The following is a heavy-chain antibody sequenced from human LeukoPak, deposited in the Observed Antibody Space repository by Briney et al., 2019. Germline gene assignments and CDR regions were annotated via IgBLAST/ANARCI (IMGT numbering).Heavy chain of an antibody. CDR1: GYRFTNYW. V-gene: IGHV5-51*01. CDR2: IYPGDSDT. D-gene: IGHD6-13*01. Sequence: GESLKISCKGSGYRFTNYWIGWVRQMPGKGLGWMGSIYPGDSDTTYSPSFQGQVTISADKSISTAYLQWSSLKASDTAMYYCATRGSSNSWYSFDYWGQGTLVTVSS. J-gene: IGHJ4*02. CDR3: ATRGSSNSWYSFDY.